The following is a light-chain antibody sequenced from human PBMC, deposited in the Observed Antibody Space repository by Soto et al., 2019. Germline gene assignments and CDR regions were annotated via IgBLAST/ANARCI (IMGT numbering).Light chain of an antibody. V-gene: IGKV4-1*01. CDR2: WAS. Sequence: DIVMTQSPDSLAVSLGERATINCKSSQSVLYSSNNKNFLAWYQQKPGQPPKLLIYWASTRESGVPDRFSGSGTGTAFTLTISSLQTEDVAVYYCQQYYSTPQTFGQGTTVEIK. CDR3: QQYYSTPQT. CDR1: QSVLYSSNNKNF. J-gene: IGKJ1*01.